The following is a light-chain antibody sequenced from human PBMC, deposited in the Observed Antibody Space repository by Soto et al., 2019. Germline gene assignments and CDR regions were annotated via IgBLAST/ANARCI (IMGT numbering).Light chain of an antibody. V-gene: IGKV1-5*01. J-gene: IGKJ2*01. CDR2: NAS. CDR1: QIISSW. Sequence: DIQMTQSPPTLSASVGDRVTITCRASQIISSWLAWYLQEPGKAPRLLMYNASSLESGVPSRFSGSGSGTEFTLTISSLQPDDFATDYCQQYKTIPSFGQGTKLEI. CDR3: QQYKTIPS.